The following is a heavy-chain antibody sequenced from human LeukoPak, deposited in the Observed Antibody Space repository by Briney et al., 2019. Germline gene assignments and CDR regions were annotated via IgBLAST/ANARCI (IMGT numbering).Heavy chain of an antibody. CDR2: ISSSSSYI. J-gene: IGHJ4*02. Sequence: GRSLRLSCAASGFTFSSYSMNWVRQAPGKGLEWVSSISSSSSYIYYADSVKGRFTISRDNAKNSLYLQMNSLRAEDTAVYYCARGITYYYGSGNIPPPDYWGQGTLVTVSS. V-gene: IGHV3-21*01. CDR3: ARGITYYYGSGNIPPPDY. D-gene: IGHD3-10*01. CDR1: GFTFSSYS.